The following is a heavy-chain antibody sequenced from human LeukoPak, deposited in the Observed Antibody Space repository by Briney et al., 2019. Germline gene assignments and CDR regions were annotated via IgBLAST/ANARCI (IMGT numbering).Heavy chain of an antibody. CDR3: ARDRTIVDAFDI. CDR1: GGSISSYY. Sequence: SETLYLTCTVSGGSISSYYWSWIRQPAGKGLEWIGRIYTSGSTNYNPSLKSRVTMSVDTSKNQFSLKLSSVTAADTAVYYCARDRTIVDAFDIWGQGTMVTVSS. V-gene: IGHV4-4*07. D-gene: IGHD3-22*01. CDR2: IYTSGST. J-gene: IGHJ3*02.